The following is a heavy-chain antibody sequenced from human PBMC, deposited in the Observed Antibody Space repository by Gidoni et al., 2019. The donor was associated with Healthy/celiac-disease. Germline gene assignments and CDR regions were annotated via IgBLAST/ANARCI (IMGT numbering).Heavy chain of an antibody. Sequence: QVQLVQSGAEVKKHGSSVKVSCKASGDTFSSYSISWVRQATVQGFEWMGGIIPIFGTANYAQKFQGRVTITADESTSTAYMELSSLRSEDTAVYYCARATPVVDGYSYDFDYWGQGTLVTVSS. J-gene: IGHJ4*02. CDR3: ARATPVVDGYSYDFDY. CDR2: IIPIFGTA. D-gene: IGHD5-18*01. V-gene: IGHV1-69*01. CDR1: GDTFSSYS.